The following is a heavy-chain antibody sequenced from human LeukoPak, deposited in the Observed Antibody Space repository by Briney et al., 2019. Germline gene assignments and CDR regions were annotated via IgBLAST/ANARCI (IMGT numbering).Heavy chain of an antibody. CDR1: RGSVSSGSYY. J-gene: IGHJ4*02. V-gene: IGHV4-61*01. CDR3: ARVWATGTFDY. Sequence: PSETLSLTCTVSRGSVSSGSYYWSWIRQPPGKGLEWIGDIYYSGSTNYNPSLKSRVTISVDTSKNQFSLKLSSVTAADTAVYYCARVWATGTFDYWGQGTLVTVSS. CDR2: IYYSGST. D-gene: IGHD5-12*01.